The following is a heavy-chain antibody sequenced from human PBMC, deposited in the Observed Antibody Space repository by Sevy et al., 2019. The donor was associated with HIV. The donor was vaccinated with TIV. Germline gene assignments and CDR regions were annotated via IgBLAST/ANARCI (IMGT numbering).Heavy chain of an antibody. J-gene: IGHJ6*02. CDR2: IYYSGST. Sequence: SETLSLTCTVSGGSISSYYWSWIRQPPGKGLEWIGYIYYSGSTNYNPSLKSRVTISVDTSKNQFSLKLSSVTAADTAVYHCARGLIAAPGMDYYYGMDVWGQGTTVTVSS. CDR1: GGSISSYY. CDR3: ARGLIAAPGMDYYYGMDV. V-gene: IGHV4-59*01. D-gene: IGHD6-25*01.